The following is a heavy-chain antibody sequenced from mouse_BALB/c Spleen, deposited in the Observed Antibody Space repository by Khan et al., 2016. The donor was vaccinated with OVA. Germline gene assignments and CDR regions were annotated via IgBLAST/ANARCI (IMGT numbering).Heavy chain of an antibody. CDR2: ISSGSNNI. CDR1: GFTFSNFG. D-gene: IGHD1-1*01. V-gene: IGHV5-17*02. CDR3: ARRHYSCARFAY. Sequence: EVELVESGGGLVQPGGSRKLSCAASGFTFSNFGMHWVRQAPEKGLEWVAYISSGSNNIYYADSVKGRFTISRDNPANTFFLQSTSLRSEDTASYSCARRHYSCARFAYWGQGTLVTVSA. J-gene: IGHJ3*01.